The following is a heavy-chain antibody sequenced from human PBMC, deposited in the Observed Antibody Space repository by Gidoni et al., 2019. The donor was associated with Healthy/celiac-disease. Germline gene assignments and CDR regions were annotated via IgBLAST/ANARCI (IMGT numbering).Heavy chain of an antibody. CDR2: ISYEGSNK. CDR3: AKDRKPLLYYFDY. CDR1: GFTFSSYG. D-gene: IGHD2-21*02. Sequence: QVQLVESGGGVVQPGRSLRLSCAACGFTFSSYGMHWVRQAPGKGCEWGAVISYEGSNKYYADSVKGRFTISRDNSKNTLYLQMNSLRAEDTAVYYCAKDRKPLLYYFDYWGQGTLVTVSS. V-gene: IGHV3-30*18. J-gene: IGHJ4*02.